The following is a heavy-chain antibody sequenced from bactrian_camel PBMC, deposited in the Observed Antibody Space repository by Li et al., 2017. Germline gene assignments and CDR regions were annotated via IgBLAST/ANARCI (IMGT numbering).Heavy chain of an antibody. CDR2: IYRPGGNT. J-gene: IGHJ4*01. D-gene: IGHD2*01. Sequence: HVQLVESGGGSVQAGGSLRVSCAAAEFTESINCMGWYRQAPGKEREWIASIYRPGGNTFAADSVKGRFAISRDNAQNTLFLQMNSLKPEDTAMYYCAANFGPYCSGPYLARRANFEGQGTQVTVS. V-gene: IGHV3S54*01. CDR1: EFTESINC.